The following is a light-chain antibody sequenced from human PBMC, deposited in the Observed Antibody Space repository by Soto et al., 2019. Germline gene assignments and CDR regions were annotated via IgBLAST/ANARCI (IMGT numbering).Light chain of an antibody. J-gene: IGKJ4*01. Sequence: DIQMTQSPSTLSASVGDRVTITCRASQSISSWLAWYQQKPGKAPKLLIYDASGLESGVPSRFSGSGSGTEFTLTISNVQPDDFATYYCQQANSFPQVTFGGGTKV. V-gene: IGKV1-5*01. CDR1: QSISSW. CDR3: QQANSFPQVT. CDR2: DAS.